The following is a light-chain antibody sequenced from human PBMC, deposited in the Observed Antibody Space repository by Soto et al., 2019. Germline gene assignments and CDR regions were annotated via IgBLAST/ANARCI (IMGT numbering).Light chain of an antibody. Sequence: EIVLTQSPATLSLSPGERATLSCRASQSISSYLAWYQQKPGQAPRLLIYDASNRATGIPARFSGSGSGTDFTLTISSLEPEEFAVYYCQQRSNLWTFGQGTKVEIK. J-gene: IGKJ1*01. CDR2: DAS. CDR1: QSISSY. CDR3: QQRSNLWT. V-gene: IGKV3-11*01.